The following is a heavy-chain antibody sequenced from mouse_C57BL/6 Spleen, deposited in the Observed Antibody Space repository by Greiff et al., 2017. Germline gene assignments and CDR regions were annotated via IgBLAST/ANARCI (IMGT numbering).Heavy chain of an antibody. V-gene: IGHV1-18*01. CDR3: ARDEPVAY. J-gene: IGHJ3*01. CDR2: INPYNGGT. CDR1: GYTFTDYN. Sequence: EVKLQQSGPELVKPGASVKLPCKASGYTFTDYNMAWVKQRHGKSLAWIGDINPYNGGTNYNQKFKGKATLTVDKSSSTAYMELRSLTAEDTADDYWARDEPVAYWGQGTRVTGSA.